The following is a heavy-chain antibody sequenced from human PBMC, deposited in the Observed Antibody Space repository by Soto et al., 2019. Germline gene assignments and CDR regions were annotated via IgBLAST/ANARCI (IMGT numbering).Heavy chain of an antibody. D-gene: IGHD2-21*02. CDR3: ARDKGLRGDPQPIDY. J-gene: IGHJ4*02. CDR1: GYTFTGYY. Sequence: ASVKVSCKASGYTFTGYYMHWVRQAPGQGLEWMGWINPNSGGTNYAQKFQGWVTMTRDTSISAAYMELSRLRSDDTAVYYCARDKGLRGDPQPIDYWGQGTLVTVSS. V-gene: IGHV1-2*04. CDR2: INPNSGGT.